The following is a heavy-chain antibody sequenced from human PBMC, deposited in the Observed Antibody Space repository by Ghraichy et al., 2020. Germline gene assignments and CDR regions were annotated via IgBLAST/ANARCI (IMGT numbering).Heavy chain of an antibody. V-gene: IGHV4-34*01. D-gene: IGHD1-26*01. J-gene: IGHJ4*02. CDR3: ATLGGGLATSTAWATVNYFDY. CDR2: INHEGIT. CDR1: GGPFSGYY. Sequence: SQTLSLTCAVYGGPFSGYYWSCIRQPPGKGLEWIGQINHEGITDYNPSLKSRVTISLDRSQDQFSLKLTSVTAADTAVYYCATLGGGLATSTAWATVNYFDYWGQGTLVTVSS.